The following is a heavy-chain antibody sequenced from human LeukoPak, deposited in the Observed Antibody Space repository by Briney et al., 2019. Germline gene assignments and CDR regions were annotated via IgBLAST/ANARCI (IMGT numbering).Heavy chain of an antibody. CDR3: ARGPHYYDGSGHSYFDF. Sequence: GGSLRLSCAASGFTFSSYWMSWVRQAPGQGLEWVSSVSSSSTYISYADSVKGRFTISRDKAKNSLYVQMSSLRTGDTAVYWCARGPHYYDGSGHSYFDFWGQGILVIVAS. D-gene: IGHD3-22*01. V-gene: IGHV3-21*01. CDR2: VSSSSTYI. J-gene: IGHJ4*02. CDR1: GFTFSSYW.